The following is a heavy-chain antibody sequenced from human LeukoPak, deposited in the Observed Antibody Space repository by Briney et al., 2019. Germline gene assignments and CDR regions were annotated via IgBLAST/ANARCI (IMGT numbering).Heavy chain of an antibody. J-gene: IGHJ6*02. V-gene: IGHV3-66*02. CDR1: GFNVSTIC. CDR2: LASDDRT. CDR3: AKDLHNYGLDV. Sequence: GGSLRPSCAASGFNVSTICIIWVRQAPGKRLDRISVLASDDRTHYADPVKGRISISRDNLKNTIYLQMRSLRVEETALYYCAKDLHNYGLDVWGQGTTVTVSS.